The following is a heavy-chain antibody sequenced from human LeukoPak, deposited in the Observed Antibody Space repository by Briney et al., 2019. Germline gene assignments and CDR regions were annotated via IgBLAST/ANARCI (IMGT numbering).Heavy chain of an antibody. CDR1: GFTLSDAW. CDR3: AKADRGWGVITKD. D-gene: IGHD3-10*01. CDR2: IGGSGDFT. Sequence: GGSLRLSCAASGFTLSDAWMSWVRQAPGKGLEWVSAIGGSGDFTYYAEYVRGRFTISRDNSKKTLYLQMNSLRAEDTAVYYCAKADRGWGVITKDWGQGTLVTVSS. V-gene: IGHV3-23*01. J-gene: IGHJ4*02.